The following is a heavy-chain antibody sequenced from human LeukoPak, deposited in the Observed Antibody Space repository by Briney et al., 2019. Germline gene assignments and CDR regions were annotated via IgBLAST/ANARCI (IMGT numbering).Heavy chain of an antibody. D-gene: IGHD4-17*01. CDR2: INPNSGGT. CDR3: ALRRGGHGDGEYYMDV. J-gene: IGHJ6*03. V-gene: IGHV1-2*02. CDR1: GYTFTGYY. Sequence: PGASVKVSCKASGYTFTGYYMHWVRQAPGQGLEWMGWINPNSGGTNYAQKFQGRVTMTRDTSISTAYMELSSLRSEDTAVYYCALRRGGHGDGEYYMDVWGKGTTVTVSS.